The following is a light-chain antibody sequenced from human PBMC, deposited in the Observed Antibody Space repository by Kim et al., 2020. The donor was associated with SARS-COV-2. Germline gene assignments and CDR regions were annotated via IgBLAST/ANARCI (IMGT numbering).Light chain of an antibody. CDR1: QSIRTY. CDR3: QQYDDLPRT. CDR2: DAS. Sequence: LSPRERATRSCAASQSIRTYLDWYQQKRGQAPRPRIYDASSRATGIPDRFSGSGSGTDFTLTISRLEPEDFTMYYCQQYDDLPRTFGPGTKVDIK. V-gene: IGKV3D-20*01. J-gene: IGKJ3*01.